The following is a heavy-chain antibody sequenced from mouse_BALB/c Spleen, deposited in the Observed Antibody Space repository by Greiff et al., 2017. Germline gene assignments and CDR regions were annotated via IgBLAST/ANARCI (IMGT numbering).Heavy chain of an antibody. Sequence: VQVVESGAELVRPGVSVKISCKGSGYTFTDYAMHWVKQSHAKSLEWIGVISTYYGDASYNQKFKGKATMTVDKSSSTAYMELARLTSEDSAIYYCARGETIYYDYAWFADWGEGTLVTVSA. V-gene: IGHV1S137*01. J-gene: IGHJ3*01. CDR2: ISTYYGDA. D-gene: IGHD2-4*01. CDR3: ARGETIYYDYAWFAD. CDR1: GYTFTDYA.